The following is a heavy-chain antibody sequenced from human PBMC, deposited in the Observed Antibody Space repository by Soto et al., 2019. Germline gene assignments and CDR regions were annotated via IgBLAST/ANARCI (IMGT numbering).Heavy chain of an antibody. D-gene: IGHD6-19*01. Sequence: GGSLRLSCAASGFPVRTNYMSWVRQPPGKGLEWVSVIYVGGDTYYTDSVKGRFSISRDNSKNTLYLQVNSLRAEDTAMYYCARSVAGSYDSFDIWGQGTMVTVSS. J-gene: IGHJ3*02. CDR1: GFPVRTNY. V-gene: IGHV3-66*01. CDR2: IYVGGDT. CDR3: ARSVAGSYDSFDI.